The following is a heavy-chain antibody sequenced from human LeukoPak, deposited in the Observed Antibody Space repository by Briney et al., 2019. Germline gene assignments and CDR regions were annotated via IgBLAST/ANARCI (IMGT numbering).Heavy chain of an antibody. Sequence: GGSLRLSCAASGFTFSSYWMSWVRQAPGKGLEWVSSISSSSSYIYYADSVKGRFTISRDNAKNSLYLQMNSLRAEDTAVYYCAREVHYYDSSGYYYEGNDYWGQGTLVTVSS. J-gene: IGHJ4*02. CDR1: GFTFSSYW. CDR3: AREVHYYDSSGYYYEGNDY. V-gene: IGHV3-21*01. D-gene: IGHD3-22*01. CDR2: ISSSSSYI.